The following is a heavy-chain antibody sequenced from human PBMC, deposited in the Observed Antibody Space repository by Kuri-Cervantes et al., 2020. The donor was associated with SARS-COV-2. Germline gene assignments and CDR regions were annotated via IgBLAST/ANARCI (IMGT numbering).Heavy chain of an antibody. Sequence: GESLKISCAASGFTLSSYAMSWVRQAPGKGLEWVAVISYDGSNKYYADSVKGRFTISRDNSKNTLYLQMNSLRAEDTAVYYCARGPRPVRSGTPVHYYKDVWGKGTTVTVSS. V-gene: IGHV3-30*04. CDR1: GFTLSSYA. D-gene: IGHD3-3*01. J-gene: IGHJ6*03. CDR2: ISYDGSNK. CDR3: ARGPRPVRSGTPVHYYKDV.